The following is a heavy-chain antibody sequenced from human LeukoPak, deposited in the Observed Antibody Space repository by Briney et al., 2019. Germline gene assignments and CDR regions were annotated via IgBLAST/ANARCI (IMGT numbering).Heavy chain of an antibody. CDR2: IKQDGSAK. V-gene: IGHV3-7*04. D-gene: IGHD3-16*01. CDR3: ARWGGGFDY. J-gene: IGHJ4*02. CDR1: GFTFSRYW. Sequence: GGSLRLSCAASGFTFSRYWMSWVRQAPGKGLEWVANIKQDGSAKYYGDSVEGRFTISRDNAKDSLYLQMNSLRAEDTAVYYCARWGGGFDYWGQGTLVTVSS.